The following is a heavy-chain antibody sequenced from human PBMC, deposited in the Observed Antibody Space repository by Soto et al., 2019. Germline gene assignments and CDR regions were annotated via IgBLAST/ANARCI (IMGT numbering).Heavy chain of an antibody. D-gene: IGHD2-2*01. CDR3: ASSFQLPYNWFDP. CDR1: GYTFTGYY. Sequence: GASVKVSCKASGYTFTGYYMHWVRQAPGQGLEWMGWINPNSGGTNYAQKFQGRVTMTRDTSISTAYMELSRLRSNDTAVYYCASSFQLPYNWFDPWGQGTLVTVSS. CDR2: INPNSGGT. J-gene: IGHJ5*02. V-gene: IGHV1-2*02.